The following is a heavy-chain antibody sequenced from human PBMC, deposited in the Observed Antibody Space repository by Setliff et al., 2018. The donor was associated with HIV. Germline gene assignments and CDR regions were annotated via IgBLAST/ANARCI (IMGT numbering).Heavy chain of an antibody. D-gene: IGHD1-26*01. Sequence: GGSLRLSCAASGFTFSAYAMHWVRQAPGKGLEYVSAISSNGLSTYYADSVKGRFTISRDNSKSTLYLQMGSLRAEDMAVYYCARDAEVGTTYFDYWGQGTLVTVSS. CDR2: ISSNGLST. J-gene: IGHJ4*02. CDR1: GFTFSAYA. CDR3: ARDAEVGTTYFDY. V-gene: IGHV3-64*02.